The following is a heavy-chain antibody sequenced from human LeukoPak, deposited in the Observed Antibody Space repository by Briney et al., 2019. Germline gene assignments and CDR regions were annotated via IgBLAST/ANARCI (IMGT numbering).Heavy chain of an antibody. V-gene: IGHV4-38-2*01. D-gene: IGHD3-3*01. CDR1: YSIRIGNC. Sequence: SETLSLTCGYSIRIGNCWGWIRQPPGKGLEWSAIIYHMRSTYYNPSLKSRVTISVDTSKNQFSLKLSSVTAADTAVYYCAWSGHSSYGIFDYWGQGTPVTVSS. CDR2: IYHMRST. J-gene: IGHJ4*02. CDR3: AWSGHSSYGIFDY.